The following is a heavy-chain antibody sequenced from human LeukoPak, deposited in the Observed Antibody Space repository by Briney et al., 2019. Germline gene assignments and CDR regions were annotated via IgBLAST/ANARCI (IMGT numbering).Heavy chain of an antibody. CDR2: IYYSGST. Sequence: SETLSLTCTVSGGSISSYCWSWIRQPPGKGLEWIGYIYYSGSTNYNPSLKSRVTISVDTSKNQFSLKLSSVTAADTAVYYCAREVFGGADYWGQGTLVTVSS. CDR1: GGSISSYC. CDR3: AREVFGGADY. V-gene: IGHV4-59*01. D-gene: IGHD2-21*01. J-gene: IGHJ4*02.